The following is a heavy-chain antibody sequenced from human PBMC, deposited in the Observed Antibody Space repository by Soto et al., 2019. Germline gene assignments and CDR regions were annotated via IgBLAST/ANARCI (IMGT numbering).Heavy chain of an antibody. V-gene: IGHV3-74*03. CDR3: VRGLGNSDH. J-gene: IGHJ4*02. CDR1: GFTFSSYW. Sequence: EVQLVESGGGLVQPGGSLRLSCVASGFTFSSYWMHWVRQVPGKEPVWVSFIDSYGRSTKYADSVRGRFTISRDYAKNTLYLLMNRLRVDDTAVYYCVRGLGNSDHWGQGTLVTVSS. CDR2: IDSYGRST.